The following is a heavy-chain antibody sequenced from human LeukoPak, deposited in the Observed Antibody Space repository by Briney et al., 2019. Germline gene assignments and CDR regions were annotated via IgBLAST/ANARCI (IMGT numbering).Heavy chain of an antibody. J-gene: IGHJ6*02. CDR2: IYYSGST. V-gene: IGHV4-59*08. CDR3: ARVSGYVWDYYGMDV. D-gene: IGHD5-12*01. CDR1: GGSISSYY. Sequence: SETLSLTCTVSGGSISSYYWSWIRQPPGKGLEWIGYIYYSGSTNYNPSLKSRVTISVDTSKNQFSLKLSSVTAADTAVYYCARVSGYVWDYYGMDVWGQGTTVTVSS.